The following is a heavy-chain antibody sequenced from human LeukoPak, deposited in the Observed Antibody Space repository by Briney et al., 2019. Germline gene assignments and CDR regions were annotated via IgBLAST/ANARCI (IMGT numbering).Heavy chain of an antibody. V-gene: IGHV1-69*04. Sequence: SVKVSCKASGGTFSSYAISWVRQAPGQGLEWMGRIIPILGIANYAQKFQGRVTITADKSTSTAYMELSSLRSEDTAVYYCARDPQGIAVAASGNYWGQGTLVTVPS. CDR1: GGTFSSYA. J-gene: IGHJ4*02. CDR2: IIPILGIA. CDR3: ARDPQGIAVAASGNY. D-gene: IGHD6-19*01.